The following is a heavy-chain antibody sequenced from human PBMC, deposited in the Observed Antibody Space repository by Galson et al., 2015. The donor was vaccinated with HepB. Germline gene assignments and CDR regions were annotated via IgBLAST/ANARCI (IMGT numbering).Heavy chain of an antibody. CDR2: ISSSSSYT. V-gene: IGHV3-11*06. J-gene: IGHJ6*02. CDR3: ARDAETVTTGYYYYYYGMDV. D-gene: IGHD4-17*01. Sequence: SLRLSCAASGFTFSDYYMSWIRQAPGKGLEWVSYISSSSSYTNYADSVKGRFTISRDNAKNSLYLQMNSLRAEDTAVYYCARDAETVTTGYYYYYYGMDVWGQGTTVTVSS. CDR1: GFTFSDYY.